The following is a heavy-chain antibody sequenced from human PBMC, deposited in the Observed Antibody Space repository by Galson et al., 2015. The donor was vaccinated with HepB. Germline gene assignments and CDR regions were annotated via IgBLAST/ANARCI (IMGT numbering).Heavy chain of an antibody. Sequence: SVKDSCKALGSTFSNYGISWVRQAPGQGLEWMGWISGDSGNTNYTQKFQGRVTMTTDTSTRSAYMELRSLRSDDTALYYCAGDRSYDDVFTGAFDVWGQGTMVTVSS. CDR3: AGDRSYDDVFTGAFDV. CDR2: ISGDSGNT. V-gene: IGHV1-18*04. CDR1: GSTFSNYG. J-gene: IGHJ3*01. D-gene: IGHD5-12*01.